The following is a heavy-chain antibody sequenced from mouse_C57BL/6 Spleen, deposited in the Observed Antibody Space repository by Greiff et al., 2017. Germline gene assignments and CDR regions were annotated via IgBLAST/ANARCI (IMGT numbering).Heavy chain of an antibody. J-gene: IGHJ2*01. CDR3: ARRSLITTVVAGNYFDY. CDR2: IDPSDSYT. V-gene: IGHV1-59*01. D-gene: IGHD1-1*01. Sequence: VQLQQPGAELVRPGTSVKLSCKASGYTFTSYWMHWVKQRPGQGLEWIGVIDPSDSYTNYNQKFKGKATLTVDTSSSTAYMQLSSLTSEDSAVYYCARRSLITTVVAGNYFDYWGQGTTLTVSS. CDR1: GYTFTSYW.